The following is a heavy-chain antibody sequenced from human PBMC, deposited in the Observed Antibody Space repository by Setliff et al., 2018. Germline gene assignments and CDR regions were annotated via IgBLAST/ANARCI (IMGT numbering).Heavy chain of an antibody. D-gene: IGHD3-16*01. Sequence: AASVKVSCKTSGYSFTDFYIHWVRHAPGHGLEWLGRLNPRTGGTNLPQRFQGRVTMTRDTPMKTAFLEMSGLTSDDTAIFYCAKGGGRLSISQSYFHMDVWGAGTTVTVSS. J-gene: IGHJ6*03. CDR3: AKGGGRLSISQSYFHMDV. CDR2: LNPRTGGT. V-gene: IGHV1-2*06. CDR1: GYSFTDFY.